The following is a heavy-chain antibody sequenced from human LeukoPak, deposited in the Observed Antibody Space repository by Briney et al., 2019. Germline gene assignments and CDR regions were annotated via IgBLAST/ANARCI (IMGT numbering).Heavy chain of an antibody. D-gene: IGHD2-15*01. CDR1: GFTFSNFG. J-gene: IGHJ6*02. V-gene: IGHV3-30*18. CDR2: ISYAESNK. CDR3: AKASGEAYYYEMHV. Sequence: PGTSLRLSCAAHGFTFSNFGMHWVRQAPGKGLEWVAFISYAESNKFYADSVKGRFTISRDNSKNTLSLHVNSLRTEDTAVYYCAKASGEAYYYEMHVWGQGTTVTVSS.